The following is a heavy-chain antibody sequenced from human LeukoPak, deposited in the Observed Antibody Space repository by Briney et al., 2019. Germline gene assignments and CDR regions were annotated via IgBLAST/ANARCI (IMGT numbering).Heavy chain of an antibody. J-gene: IGHJ6*03. CDR1: GGSISSSTYY. V-gene: IGHV4-39*01. Sequence: SETLSLTCTVSGGSISSSTYYWGWIRQPPGKGLEWIGSIYYSGSTYYNPSLKSRVTISVDTSKNQFSLKLSSVTAADTAVCYCARHRGDGSGRYYYYYMDVWGKGTTVTISS. CDR2: IYYSGST. D-gene: IGHD3-10*01. CDR3: ARHRGDGSGRYYYYYMDV.